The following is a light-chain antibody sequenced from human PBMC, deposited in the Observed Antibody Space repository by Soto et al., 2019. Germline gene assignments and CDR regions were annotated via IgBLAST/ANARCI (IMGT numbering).Light chain of an antibody. V-gene: IGLV2-14*01. CDR1: SSDVGGYNS. Sequence: QSVLTQPASVSGSPGKSIAISCTGTSSDVGGYNSVSWYQQHPGKAPKLLIYDVSNRPSGVSNRFSGSKSGNTASLTISGLQAEDEADYYCSSYATGGSYVFGTGTKLTVL. CDR2: DVS. CDR3: SSYATGGSYV. J-gene: IGLJ1*01.